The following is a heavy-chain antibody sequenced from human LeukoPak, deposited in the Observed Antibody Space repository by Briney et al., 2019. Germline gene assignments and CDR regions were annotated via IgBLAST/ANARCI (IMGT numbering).Heavy chain of an antibody. D-gene: IGHD3-9*01. J-gene: IGHJ3*02. V-gene: IGHV3-53*01. CDR1: GFTVSSNY. Sequence: GGSLRLSCAASGFTVSSNYMSWVRQAPGKGLEWVSVIYSGGSTYYADSVKGRFTISRDNSKNTLYLQMNSLRAEDTAVYYCAKDDWLDAFDIWGQGTMVTVSS. CDR3: AKDDWLDAFDI. CDR2: IYSGGST.